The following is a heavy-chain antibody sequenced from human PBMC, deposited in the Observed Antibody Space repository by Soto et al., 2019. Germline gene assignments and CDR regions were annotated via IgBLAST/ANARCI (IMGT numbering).Heavy chain of an antibody. CDR1: GGTISSWY. J-gene: IGHJ4*02. CDR3: ASRYGSAIDS. CDR2: IYYSGST. Sequence: QVQLQESCPGLVKPSETLSLTCTVSGGTISSWYWSWIRQPPGKGLEWIGYIYYSGSTNCNPPLKSRVTISVDTSKHHFSLKLSSVTAADKAVYYCASRYGSAIDSWGQGTLVTVSS. D-gene: IGHD1-26*01. V-gene: IGHV4-59*08.